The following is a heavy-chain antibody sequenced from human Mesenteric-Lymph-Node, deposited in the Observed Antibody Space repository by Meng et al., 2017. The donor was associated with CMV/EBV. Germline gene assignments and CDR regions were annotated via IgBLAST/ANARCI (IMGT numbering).Heavy chain of an antibody. V-gene: IGHV3-23*01. CDR2: ISGSGAST. J-gene: IGHJ4*02. CDR1: GFTFSSYS. D-gene: IGHD2-2*01. CDR3: TKSPYQLLFELGYYDY. Sequence: GESLKISCAASGFTFSSYSMNWVRQAPGKGLEWVSHISGSGASTDYADSVKGRFTIFRDNSMNTVYLQMNSLRAEDTAVYYCTKSPYQLLFELGYYDYWGQGTLVTVSS.